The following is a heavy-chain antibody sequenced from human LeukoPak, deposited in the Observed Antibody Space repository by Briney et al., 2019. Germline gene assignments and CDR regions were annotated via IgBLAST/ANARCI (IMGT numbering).Heavy chain of an antibody. J-gene: IGHJ3*02. V-gene: IGHV4-59*11. D-gene: IGHD4-17*01. CDR2: ISYIGST. Sequence: SETLSLTCAVSDDSFSSHYWTWIRQPPGKGLEWIGYISYIGSTNYNPSLKSRVTISIDTSKNQFSLQLTSVTAADTAEYYWARDLVTVTKGFDIWGQGTMVSVSS. CDR3: ARDLVTVTKGFDI. CDR1: DDSFSSHY.